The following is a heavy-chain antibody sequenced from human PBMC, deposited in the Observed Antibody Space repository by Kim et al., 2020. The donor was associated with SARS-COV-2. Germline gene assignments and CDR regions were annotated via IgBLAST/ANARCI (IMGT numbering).Heavy chain of an antibody. D-gene: IGHD3-10*01. V-gene: IGHV4-59*13. Sequence: SETLSLTCTVSGGSISSYYWSWIRQPPGKGLEWIGYIYYSGSTNYNPSLKSRVTISVDTSKNQFSLKLSSVTAADTAVYYCARDQGFGLGRKLQFGFDYWGQGTLVTVSS. CDR2: IYYSGST. CDR1: GGSISSYY. CDR3: ARDQGFGLGRKLQFGFDY. J-gene: IGHJ4*02.